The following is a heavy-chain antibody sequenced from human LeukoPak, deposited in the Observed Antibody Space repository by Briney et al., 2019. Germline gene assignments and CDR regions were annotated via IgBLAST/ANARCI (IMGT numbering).Heavy chain of an antibody. CDR2: ISYDGSNK. V-gene: IGHV3-30*04. J-gene: IGHJ5*02. Sequence: GGSLRLSCAASGFTFSSYAMHWVRQAPGKGLEWVAVISYDGSNKYYADSVKGRFTISRDNSKNTLYLQMNSLRAEDTAVYYCARDLSPQTDYYDSSGLRPWGQGTLVTVSS. CDR1: GFTFSSYA. D-gene: IGHD3-22*01. CDR3: ARDLSPQTDYYDSSGLRP.